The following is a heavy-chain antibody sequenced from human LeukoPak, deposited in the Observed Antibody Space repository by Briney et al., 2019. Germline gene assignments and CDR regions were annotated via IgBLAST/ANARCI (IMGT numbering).Heavy chain of an antibody. J-gene: IGHJ4*02. CDR3: ARDSELTGDRTEY. CDR1: GFTFSSYD. CDR2: IHSSGGTI. Sequence: GGSLRLSCAASGFTFSSYDMNWVRQAPGKGLEWVSYIHSSGGTIYYADSVKGRFTISRDDAKNSLYLQMNSLRAEDTAVYYCARDSELTGDRTEYWGQGTLVTVSS. V-gene: IGHV3-48*03. D-gene: IGHD1-7*01.